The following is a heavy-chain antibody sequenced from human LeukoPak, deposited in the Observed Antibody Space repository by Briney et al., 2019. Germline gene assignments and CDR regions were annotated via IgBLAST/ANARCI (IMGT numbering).Heavy chain of an antibody. Sequence: GGSLRLSCAGSGFTVSSNYMSWVRQAPGKGLEWVSVIYSGGSTYYADSVKGRFTISRDNSKNTLYLQMNSLRAEDTAVYYCNLWFGESYLNYYGMDVWGQGTTVTVSS. CDR1: GFTVSSNY. J-gene: IGHJ6*02. V-gene: IGHV3-53*01. CDR3: NLWFGESYLNYYGMDV. CDR2: IYSGGST. D-gene: IGHD3-10*01.